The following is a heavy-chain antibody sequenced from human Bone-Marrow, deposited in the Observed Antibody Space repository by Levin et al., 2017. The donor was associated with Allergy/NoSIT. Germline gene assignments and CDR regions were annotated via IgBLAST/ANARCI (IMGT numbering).Heavy chain of an antibody. Sequence: SETLSLTCTVSDASISSFYWSWIRQPPGKGLEWIGYVSYSGSTNYNPSLKSRVTMSVDTSKNQLSLKLSSVTTADTAVYYCARATRSSLIHYFDYWGQGSLVTVSS. CDR1: DASISSFY. V-gene: IGHV4-59*01. D-gene: IGHD6-13*01. CDR2: VSYSGST. J-gene: IGHJ4*02. CDR3: ARATRSSLIHYFDY.